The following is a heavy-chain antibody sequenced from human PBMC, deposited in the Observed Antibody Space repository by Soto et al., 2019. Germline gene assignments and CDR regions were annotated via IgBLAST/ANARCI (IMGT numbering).Heavy chain of an antibody. D-gene: IGHD3-3*01. CDR2: IYPSDSDT. V-gene: IGHV5-51*01. CDR3: ARGGVSTRTFDY. CDR1: GYNFAGYW. Sequence: GESLKISCKGSGYNFAGYWIAWVRQMPGKGLELMGIIYPSDSDTRYRPSFQGQVTISADRSISSAYLQWSSLRASDTAMYYCARGGVSTRTFDYWGQGTPVTVS. J-gene: IGHJ4*02.